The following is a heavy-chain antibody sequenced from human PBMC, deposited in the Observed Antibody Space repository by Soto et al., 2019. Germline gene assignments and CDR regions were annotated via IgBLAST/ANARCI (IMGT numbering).Heavy chain of an antibody. CDR2: IYHSGSP. CDR1: SGSISSSNW. CDR3: ARVSIMITFGGVIVDYFDY. Sequence: SETLSLTCAVSSGSISSSNWWSWVRQPPGKGLEWIGEIYHSGSPNYNPSLKIQVTISVAKSKNQFSLKLSSVTAADTAVYSCARVSIMITFGGVIVDYFDYWGQGTLVTVSS. V-gene: IGHV4-4*02. D-gene: IGHD3-16*02. J-gene: IGHJ4*02.